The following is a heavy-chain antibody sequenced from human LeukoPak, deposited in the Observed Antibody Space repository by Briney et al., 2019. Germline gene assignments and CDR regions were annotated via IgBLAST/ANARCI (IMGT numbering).Heavy chain of an antibody. V-gene: IGHV4-4*02. CDR1: GGSISSSIW. CDR3: ARATREYYGSGSKSYSYFDL. J-gene: IGHJ2*01. CDR2: IYHSGGT. D-gene: IGHD3-10*01. Sequence: SETLSLTCAVSGGSISSSIWWSWVRQPPGKGLEWSGEIYHSGGTNYNPSLKSRVITSVDESKNQFSLTLTSVTAADTAVYYCARATREYYGSGSKSYSYFDLWGRGTLVTVSS.